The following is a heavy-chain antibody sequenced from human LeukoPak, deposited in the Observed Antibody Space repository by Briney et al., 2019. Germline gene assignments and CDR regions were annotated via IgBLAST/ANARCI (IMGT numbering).Heavy chain of an antibody. CDR2: INPSGGST. CDR3: ARGALRYFDWSSRGLDY. CDR1: GYTFTSYY. D-gene: IGHD3-9*01. J-gene: IGHJ4*02. V-gene: IGHV1-46*01. Sequence: ASVKVSCKASGYTFTSYYMHWVRQAPGQGLEWMGIINPSGGSTSYAQKFQGRVTMTRDTSTSTVYMELSSLRSEDTAVYYCARGALRYFDWSSRGLDYWGQGTLATVSS.